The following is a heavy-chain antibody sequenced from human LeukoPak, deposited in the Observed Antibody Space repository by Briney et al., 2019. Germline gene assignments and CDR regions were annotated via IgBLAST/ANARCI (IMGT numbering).Heavy chain of an antibody. Sequence: PGGSLRLSCAASGFTFSSYAMHWVRRAPGKGLEWVAVISYDGSNKYYADSVKGRFTISRDNSKNTLYLQMNSLRAEDTAVYYCAKDWAAAGSEYFQHWGQGTLVTVSS. V-gene: IGHV3-30-3*01. CDR1: GFTFSSYA. CDR3: AKDWAAAGSEYFQH. D-gene: IGHD6-13*01. CDR2: ISYDGSNK. J-gene: IGHJ1*01.